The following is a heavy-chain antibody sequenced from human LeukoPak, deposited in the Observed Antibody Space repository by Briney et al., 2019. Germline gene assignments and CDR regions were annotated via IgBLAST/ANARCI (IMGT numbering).Heavy chain of an antibody. Sequence: GRSLRLACAASGFTLSTYSMSWVRQAPGKGLQWLSYISSSSSSMYYADSVKGRFTISRDNAKNALYLQMNRLRDEDTAVYYCAREYSSSSGRVFDIWGQGTMVTVSS. CDR1: GFTLSTYS. J-gene: IGHJ3*02. D-gene: IGHD6-6*01. CDR3: AREYSSSSGRVFDI. V-gene: IGHV3-48*02. CDR2: ISSSSSSM.